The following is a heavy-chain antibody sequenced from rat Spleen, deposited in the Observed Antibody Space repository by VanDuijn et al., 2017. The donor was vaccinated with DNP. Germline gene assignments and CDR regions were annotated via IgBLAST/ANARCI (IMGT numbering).Heavy chain of an antibody. Sequence: EVKLVESGGGLVQPGRSLKLSCAASGFTFSDYYMTWVRQAPTKGLEWVAYISYDGSGTYYRDPVKGRFTISRDNAKKTLSLQMNSLKSEDMATYYCARHRLGTWDYWGQGVMVTVSS. CDR2: ISYDGSGT. CDR3: ARHRLGTWDY. CDR1: GFTFSDYY. J-gene: IGHJ2*01. V-gene: IGHV5-22*01. D-gene: IGHD5-1*01.